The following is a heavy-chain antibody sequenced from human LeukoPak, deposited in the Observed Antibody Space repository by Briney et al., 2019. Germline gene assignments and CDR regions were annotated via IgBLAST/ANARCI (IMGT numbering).Heavy chain of an antibody. D-gene: IGHD3-22*01. CDR2: IIPIFGTA. CDR3: ARSAGRYYYDSSGYFRF. Sequence: SVKVSCKASGGTFSSYAISWVRQAPGQGLEWMGRIIPIFGTANYAQKFQGRVTMTRDTSTSTVYMELSSLRSEDTAVYYCARSAGRYYYDSSGYFRFWGQGTLVTVSS. V-gene: IGHV1-69*05. CDR1: GGTFSSYA. J-gene: IGHJ4*02.